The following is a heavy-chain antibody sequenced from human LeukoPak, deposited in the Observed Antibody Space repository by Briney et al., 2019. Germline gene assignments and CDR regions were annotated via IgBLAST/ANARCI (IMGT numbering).Heavy chain of an antibody. J-gene: IGHJ4*02. V-gene: IGHV7-4-1*02. D-gene: IGHD5-18*01. CDR2: INTNTGNP. CDR3: ATLEQNTAMVSFDY. Sequence: ASVKFSCKASGYTFTSYAMNWVRQAPGQGLEWMGWINTNTGNPTYAQGFTGRFVFSLDTSVSTAYLQISSLKAEDTAVYYCATLEQNTAMVSFDYWGQGTLVTVSS. CDR1: GYTFTSYA.